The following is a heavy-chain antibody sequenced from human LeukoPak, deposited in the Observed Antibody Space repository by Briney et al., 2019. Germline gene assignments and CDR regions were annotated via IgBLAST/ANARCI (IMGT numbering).Heavy chain of an antibody. CDR2: IYSGGST. CDR1: GFTVSSNY. V-gene: IGHV3-66*01. D-gene: IGHD3-22*01. Sequence: GGSLRLSCAASGFTVSSNYMSWVRQAPGKGLEWVSVIYSGGSTYYADSVKGRFTISRDNSKNTLYLQMNSLRAEDTAVYYCARNYDSSLTFDYWGQGTLVTVSS. CDR3: ARNYDSSLTFDY. J-gene: IGHJ4*02.